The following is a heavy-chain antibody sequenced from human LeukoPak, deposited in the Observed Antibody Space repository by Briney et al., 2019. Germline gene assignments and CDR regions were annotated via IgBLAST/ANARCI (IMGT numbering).Heavy chain of an antibody. J-gene: IGHJ5*02. Sequence: SETLSLTCTVSGYSISSGYFWGWIRQPPGKGLEWIASIYHSGSTYYNPSLKSRVTISVDTSKNQFSLKLSSVTAADTAVYYCARDLGAYGSEFDPWGQGTLVTVSS. CDR1: GYSISSGYF. V-gene: IGHV4-38-2*02. CDR2: IYHSGST. CDR3: ARDLGAYGSEFDP. D-gene: IGHD3-10*01.